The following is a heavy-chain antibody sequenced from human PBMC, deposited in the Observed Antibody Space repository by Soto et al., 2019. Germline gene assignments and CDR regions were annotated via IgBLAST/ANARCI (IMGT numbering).Heavy chain of an antibody. CDR3: ARRSYGSGVDL. CDR2: IFYSGGT. CDR1: GGSISSSGHY. V-gene: IGHV4-39*01. D-gene: IGHD3-10*01. J-gene: IGHJ5*02. Sequence: QLQLQESGPGLVKPSEALSLTCTVSGGSISSSGHYWGWIRQTPGKGLEWIGNIFYSGGTHYNASFRSRVSISVDSSKNQRSLKVTSVTAADPAVYYCARRSYGSGVDLWGRGTLVTVSS.